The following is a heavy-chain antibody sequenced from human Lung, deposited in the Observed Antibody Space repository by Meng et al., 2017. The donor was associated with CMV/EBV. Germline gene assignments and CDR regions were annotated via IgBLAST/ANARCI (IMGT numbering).Heavy chain of an antibody. CDR2: IKEDGGEK. V-gene: IGHV3-7*01. J-gene: IGHJ3*02. CDR3: ARDPFIKAFDI. Sequence: GGSLRLSCAASGFTFSSYWMSWVRQAPGKRLEWVANIKEDGGEKYFVGSVKGRFTISRDNAKNSLYLQMNSLRAEDTAVYYCARDPFIKAFDIWGHGTMVTVSS. CDR1: GFTFSSYW.